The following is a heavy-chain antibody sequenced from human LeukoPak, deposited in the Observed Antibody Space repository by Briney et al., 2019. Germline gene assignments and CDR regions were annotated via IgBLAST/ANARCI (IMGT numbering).Heavy chain of an antibody. V-gene: IGHV3-7*01. CDR1: GFTFSSYW. Sequence: GGSLRLSCAASGFTFSSYWMSWVRQAPGKGLEWVAMMTQDGGGKYYVDSVKGRFTISGDNAKNSLYLQMNSLRVEDTAVYYCARGGGDSWGQGTLVTVSS. CDR2: MTQDGGGK. J-gene: IGHJ4*02. D-gene: IGHD3-10*01. CDR3: ARGGGDS.